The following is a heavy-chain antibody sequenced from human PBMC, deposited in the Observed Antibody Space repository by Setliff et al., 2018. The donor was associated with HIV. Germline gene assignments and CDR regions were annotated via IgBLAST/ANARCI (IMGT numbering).Heavy chain of an antibody. CDR2: ISYSGST. J-gene: IGHJ5*02. Sequence: SETLSLTCNASGGSITSGNYYWTWIRQPPGKGLEWIGYISYSGSTYYNPSLESQFAISLDTSKNQFSLKLSSVTAADTTVYYCASRVYYYDSNNFLREEGFDPWGQGTLVTVSS. CDR1: GGSITSGNYY. D-gene: IGHD3-22*01. V-gene: IGHV4-30-4*08. CDR3: ASRVYYYDSNNFLREEGFDP.